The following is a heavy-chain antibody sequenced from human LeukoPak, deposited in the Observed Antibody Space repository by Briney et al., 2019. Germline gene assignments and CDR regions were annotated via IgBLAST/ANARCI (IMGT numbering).Heavy chain of an antibody. CDR1: GFAFSSSG. V-gene: IGHV3-30*18. CDR3: AKDSYDRSGYYYYYFAY. D-gene: IGHD3-22*01. CDR2: ISYDGSNK. J-gene: IGHJ4*02. Sequence: GGSLRLSCAASGFAFSSSGMHWVRQAPGKGLEWVAVISYDGSNKYYADSVKGRFTISRDNSKNTLYLQINSLRAGDTAVYYCAKDSYDRSGYYYYYFAYWGQGTQVTVS.